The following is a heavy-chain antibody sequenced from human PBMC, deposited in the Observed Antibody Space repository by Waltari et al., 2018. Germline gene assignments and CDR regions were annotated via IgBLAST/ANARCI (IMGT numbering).Heavy chain of an antibody. CDR3: ARSPTRNPIVGRNWFDP. Sequence: QVQLQQWGAGLLKPSETLSLTCAVYGGSFSGHYWSWIRQPPGKGLEWIGEINHSGSTNYNPSLKSRVTISVDTSKNQFSLKLSSVTAADTAVYYCARSPTRNPIVGRNWFDPWGQGTLVTVSS. D-gene: IGHD3-16*02. V-gene: IGHV4-34*01. CDR1: GGSFSGHY. J-gene: IGHJ5*02. CDR2: INHSGST.